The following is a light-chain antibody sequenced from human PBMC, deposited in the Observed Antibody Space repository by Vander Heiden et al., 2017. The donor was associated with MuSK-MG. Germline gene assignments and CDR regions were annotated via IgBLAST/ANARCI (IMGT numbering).Light chain of an antibody. J-gene: IGLJ2*01. Sequence: QSVLTQPPSASAAPGQRVTISCTGSRSNTGAGYDVHWYQQLPGTAPKLLIYGNSNRPSGVPDRFSGSKSGNSASLAITGLQAEDEADYYCQSYDSSLSGFVVFGGGTKLTVL. CDR1: RSNTGAGYD. CDR3: QSYDSSLSGFVV. CDR2: GNS. V-gene: IGLV1-40*01.